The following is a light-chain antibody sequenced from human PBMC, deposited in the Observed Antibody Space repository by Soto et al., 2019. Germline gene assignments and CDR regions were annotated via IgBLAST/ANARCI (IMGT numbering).Light chain of an antibody. CDR1: QSVSSSY. Sequence: IVLTQSPGNLSLSPWERATLSCRASQSVSSSYLAWYQQKPGQAPRLLIYGASSRATGIPDRFIGSGSGTDFSLTISRLEPEDFAVYYCQQSPGTFGQGTKVDIK. CDR3: QQSPGT. CDR2: GAS. V-gene: IGKV3-20*01. J-gene: IGKJ1*01.